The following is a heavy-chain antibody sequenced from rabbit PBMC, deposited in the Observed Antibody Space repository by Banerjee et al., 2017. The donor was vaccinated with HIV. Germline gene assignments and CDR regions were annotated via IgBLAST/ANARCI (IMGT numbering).Heavy chain of an antibody. D-gene: IGHD4-1*01. CDR1: GFSFSNGYV. CDR3: ARDLAGVIGWNFNL. CDR2: INTISGDT. V-gene: IGHV1S43*01. J-gene: IGHJ4*01. Sequence: QSLEESGGDLVKPEGSLTLTCTASGFSFSNGYVMCWVRQAPGKGLEWIACINTISGDTVYATWVNGRFTISRSTSLNTVDLKVTSLTAADTATYFCARDLAGVIGWNFNLWGPGTLVTDS.